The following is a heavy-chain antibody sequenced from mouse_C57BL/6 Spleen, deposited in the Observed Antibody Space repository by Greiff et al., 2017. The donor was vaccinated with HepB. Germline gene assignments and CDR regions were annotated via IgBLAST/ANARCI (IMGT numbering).Heavy chain of an antibody. V-gene: IGHV1-53*01. Sequence: QVQLQQPGTEPVKPRASVKLSCKASGYTFTSYWMHWVKQRPGQGLEWIGNINPSNGGTNYNEKFKSKSTLTVDKSSSTVYMQRSSLTSEDSAVYYCARGGAAADWYFDVWGAGTTVTVSS. CDR1: GYTFTSYW. J-gene: IGHJ1*01. CDR2: INPSNGGT. CDR3: ARGGAAADWYFDV.